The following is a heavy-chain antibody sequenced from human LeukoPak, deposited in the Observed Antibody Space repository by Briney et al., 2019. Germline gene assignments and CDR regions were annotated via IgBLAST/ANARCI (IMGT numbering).Heavy chain of an antibody. V-gene: IGHV5-51*01. CDR1: GYSFTSYW. CDR3: ARHVLYGDLDYYYYYGMDV. D-gene: IGHD4-17*01. CDR2: IYPDYSDT. Sequence: GESLKISCKGSGYSFTSYWIGLVRQIPGKGLEWMVIIYPDYSDTRYSRSFQGQVTISAVKYISTDCLQWSSLKASDTAMYYCARHVLYGDLDYYYYYGMDVWGQGSTVTVSS. J-gene: IGHJ6*02.